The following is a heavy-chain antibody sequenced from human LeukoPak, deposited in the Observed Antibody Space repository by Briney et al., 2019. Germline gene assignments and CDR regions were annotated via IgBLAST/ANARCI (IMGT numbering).Heavy chain of an antibody. D-gene: IGHD6-6*01. Sequence: SETLSLTCAVYGGSFSGYYWSWIRQPPGKGLEWIGQINHGGATNYNPSLKSRVTVSVDTTKTQFSLKLNSVTAADTAIYYCARRPDGFDIWGQGTMVTVSS. CDR3: ARRPDGFDI. CDR1: GGSFSGYY. CDR2: INHGGAT. V-gene: IGHV4-34*01. J-gene: IGHJ3*02.